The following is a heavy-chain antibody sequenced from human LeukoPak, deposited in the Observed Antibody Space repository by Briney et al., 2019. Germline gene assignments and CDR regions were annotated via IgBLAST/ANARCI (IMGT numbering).Heavy chain of an antibody. J-gene: IGHJ4*02. CDR2: IYPGDSDA. Sequence: GESLKISCKGSGYSFTRYWIAWVRQMPGKGLECMGIIYPGDSDARYRPSFQGQVTISADESINTVYLQWSSLKASDSAMYYCARQGGGNSYTYDYWGQGTLVTVSS. D-gene: IGHD3-16*01. CDR1: GYSFTRYW. CDR3: ARQGGGNSYTYDY. V-gene: IGHV5-51*01.